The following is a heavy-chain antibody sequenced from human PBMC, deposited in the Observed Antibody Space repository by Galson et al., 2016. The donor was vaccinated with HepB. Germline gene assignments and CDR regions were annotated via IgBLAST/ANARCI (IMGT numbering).Heavy chain of an antibody. D-gene: IGHD3-22*01. CDR1: GISFSSYA. V-gene: IGHV3-23*01. Sequence: SLRLSCAASGISFSSYAISWVRQAPGKGLEWVSAISGSGDSTYYADSVKGRFTISRDNSKNTLYLQMNSLRAEDTAVYYCARDDSTGYYYFDYWGRGTLVTVSS. CDR3: ARDDSTGYYYFDY. J-gene: IGHJ4*01. CDR2: ISGSGDST.